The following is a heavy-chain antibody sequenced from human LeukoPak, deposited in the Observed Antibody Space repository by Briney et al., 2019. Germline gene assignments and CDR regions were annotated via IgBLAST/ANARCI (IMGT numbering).Heavy chain of an antibody. D-gene: IGHD3-22*01. Sequence: GGSLRLSCAASGFTFSSYSMNWVHQAPGKGLEWVSSISSSSSYIYYADSVKGRFTISRDNAKNSLYLQMNSLRAEDTAVYYCARGGGVVVTTRTDYWGQGTLVTVSS. CDR1: GFTFSSYS. CDR2: ISSSSSYI. J-gene: IGHJ4*02. V-gene: IGHV3-21*01. CDR3: ARGGGVVVTTRTDY.